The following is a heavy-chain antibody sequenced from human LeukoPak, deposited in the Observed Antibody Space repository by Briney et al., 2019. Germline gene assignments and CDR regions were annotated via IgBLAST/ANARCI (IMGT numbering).Heavy chain of an antibody. D-gene: IGHD3-22*01. V-gene: IGHV1-18*01. Sequence: GASVKVSCKASGYTFTSYSISWVRQAPGQGLEWMGWISAYNGNTNYAQKLQGRVTMTTDTSTSTAYMELRSLRSDDTAVYYCARVADYYDSSGYYYYFDYWGQGTLVTVSS. J-gene: IGHJ4*02. CDR1: GYTFTSYS. CDR2: ISAYNGNT. CDR3: ARVADYYDSSGYYYYFDY.